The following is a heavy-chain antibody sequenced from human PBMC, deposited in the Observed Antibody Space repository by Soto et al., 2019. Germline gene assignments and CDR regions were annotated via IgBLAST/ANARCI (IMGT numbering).Heavy chain of an antibody. J-gene: IGHJ5*02. V-gene: IGHV3-30-3*01. CDR3: ARDLLGEFSNWFDP. D-gene: IGHD3-10*01. CDR2: ISYDGSNK. CDR1: GFTFSSYA. Sequence: QVQLVESGGGVVQPGRSLRLSCAASGFTFSSYAMHWVRQAPGKGLEWVAVISYDGSNKYYADSVKGRFTISRDNSKNTLYLQMNSLRAEDTAVYYCARDLLGEFSNWFDPWGQGTLVTVSS.